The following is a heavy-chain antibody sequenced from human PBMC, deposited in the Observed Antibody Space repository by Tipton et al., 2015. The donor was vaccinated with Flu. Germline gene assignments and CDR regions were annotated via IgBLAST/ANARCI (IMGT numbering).Heavy chain of an antibody. CDR1: GFTFSSYA. D-gene: IGHD4-17*01. CDR3: ARPEEAYGDIYRAFDV. J-gene: IGHJ3*01. Sequence: GSLRLSCVASGFTFSSYAMNWVRQAPGKGPEWVSSITSKNKTFYADSEKGRFTISRDNTKNTLSLQMNSLRAEDTAIYYCARPEEAYGDIYRAFDVWGPGTVVTVSS. CDR2: ITSKNKT. V-gene: IGHV3-23*01.